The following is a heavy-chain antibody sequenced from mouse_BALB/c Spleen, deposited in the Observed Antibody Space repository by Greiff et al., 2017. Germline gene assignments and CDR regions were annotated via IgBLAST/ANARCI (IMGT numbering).Heavy chain of an antibody. CDR2: ISSGGSYT. D-gene: IGHD1-1*01. CDR1: GFTFSSYA. Sequence: EVKLVESGGGLVKPGGSLKLSCAASGFTFSSYAMSWVRQSPEKRLEWVAEISSGGSYTYYPDTVTGRFTISRDNAKNTLYLEMSSLRSEDTAMYYCATTTVVGGAWFAYWGQGTLVTVSA. CDR3: ATTTVVGGAWFAY. V-gene: IGHV5-9-4*01. J-gene: IGHJ3*01.